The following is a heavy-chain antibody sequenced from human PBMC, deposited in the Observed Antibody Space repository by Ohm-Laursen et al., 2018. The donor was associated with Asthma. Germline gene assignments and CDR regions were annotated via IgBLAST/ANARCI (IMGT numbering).Heavy chain of an antibody. D-gene: IGHD3-22*01. V-gene: IGHV4-30-4*01. CDR1: GGSISSGDYY. CDR2: IYYSGST. J-gene: IGHJ3*02. CDR3: AMDSSGYSRAFDI. Sequence: TLSLTCTVSGGSISSGDYYWSWIRQPPGKGLEWIGYIYYSGSTYYNPSLKSRVTISVDTSKNQFSLKLSSVTAADTAVYYCAMDSSGYSRAFDIWGQGTMVTVSS.